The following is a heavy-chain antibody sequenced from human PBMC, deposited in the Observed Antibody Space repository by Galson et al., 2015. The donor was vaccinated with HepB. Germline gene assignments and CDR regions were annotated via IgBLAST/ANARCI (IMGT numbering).Heavy chain of an antibody. D-gene: IGHD6-19*01. V-gene: IGHV3-7*03. J-gene: IGHJ3*02. Sequence: SLRLSCAVSGFTFSSYWMSWVRQAPGKGLEWVANIKEDGSQKYYVDSVKGRFTISRDNAKNSLYLQMSSLRAEDTAVYYCARGEGQQLDWGQGTLVSVSSGSASAPTLFPLVSCEKAHNTGWYGAFDIWGQGTTVTVSS. CDR3: ARGEGQQLDWGQGTLVSVSSGSASAPTLFPLVSCEKAHNTGWYGAFDI. CDR2: IKEDGSQK. CDR1: GFTFSSYW.